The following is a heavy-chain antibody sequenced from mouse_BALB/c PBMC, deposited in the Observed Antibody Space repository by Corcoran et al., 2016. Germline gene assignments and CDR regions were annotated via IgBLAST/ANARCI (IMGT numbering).Heavy chain of an antibody. D-gene: IGHD2-1*01. CDR3: AVGGNYGAWFAY. V-gene: IGHV1S135*01. J-gene: IGHJ3*01. Sequence: EVQLQQSGPELGKPGDSVKISCKASGYSFTGYNMYWVKQSHRKSLEWIGYIDPYNGNTSYNQKSKGKATLTVDKSSSTAYMHLNSLTSEDSAIYYCAVGGNYGAWFAYWGQGTLVTVSA. CDR2: IDPYNGNT. CDR1: GYSFTGYN.